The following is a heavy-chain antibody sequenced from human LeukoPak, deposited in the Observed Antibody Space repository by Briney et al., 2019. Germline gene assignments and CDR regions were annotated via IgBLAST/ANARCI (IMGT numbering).Heavy chain of an antibody. Sequence: GGSLRLSCAASGFTFSGYSMNWVRQAPGKGLEWVSSISSSSSYIFYADSVKGRFTISRDNAKKTLYLQMNSLRVEDTAVYYCLVILTEPTSPSPDGLDTWGQGTMVTVSS. D-gene: IGHD2-15*01. CDR2: ISSSSSYI. V-gene: IGHV3-21*01. CDR3: LVILTEPTSPSPDGLDT. CDR1: GFTFSGYS. J-gene: IGHJ3*02.